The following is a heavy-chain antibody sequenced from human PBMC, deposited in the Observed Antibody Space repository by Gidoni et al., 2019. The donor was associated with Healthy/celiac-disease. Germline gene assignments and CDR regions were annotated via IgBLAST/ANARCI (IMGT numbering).Heavy chain of an antibody. D-gene: IGHD6-13*01. Sequence: QVQLVQSGAEEKKPGASVKVSCNASGYTFTSYAMHWVRQAPGKRLEWMGWINAGNGNTKYSQKCQGRVTITRETSASTAYMELSSLRSEDTAVYYCARDLGSGQQLVLYYFDYWGQGTLVTVSS. V-gene: IGHV1-3*05. CDR2: INAGNGNT. J-gene: IGHJ4*02. CDR3: ARDLGSGQQLVLYYFDY. CDR1: GYTFTSYA.